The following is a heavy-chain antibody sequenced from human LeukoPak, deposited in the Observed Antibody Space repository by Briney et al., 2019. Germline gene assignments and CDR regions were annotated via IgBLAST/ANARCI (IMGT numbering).Heavy chain of an antibody. J-gene: IGHJ3*02. D-gene: IGHD3-22*01. CDR3: ARRTTDRTGNYYGAFDI. CDR2: VDSSGNT. V-gene: IGHV4-4*07. Sequence: SETLSLTCSVSVVSMNGYYWSWLRQSAGNRLEWIGHVDSSGNTNYNPSLESRVTMSVDTSKIQFSLKLNSVTAADTAVYYCARRTTDRTGNYYGAFDIWGQGTMVTVSS. CDR1: VVSMNGYY.